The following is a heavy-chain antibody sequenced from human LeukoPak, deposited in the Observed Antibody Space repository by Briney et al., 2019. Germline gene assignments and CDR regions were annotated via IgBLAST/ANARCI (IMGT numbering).Heavy chain of an antibody. CDR2: ISSSSSTI. J-gene: IGHJ6*01. D-gene: IGHD6-19*01. Sequence: GGSLRLSCAASGFTFSSYSMNWVRQARGKGLEWVSYISSSSSTIYYADSVKGRFTISIDNAKNSLYLQMNSLRAEDTGVYYCARGTPSSSGWLYYGMDVWGQGTTVTVSS. CDR1: GFTFSSYS. CDR3: ARGTPSSSGWLYYGMDV. V-gene: IGHV3-48*01.